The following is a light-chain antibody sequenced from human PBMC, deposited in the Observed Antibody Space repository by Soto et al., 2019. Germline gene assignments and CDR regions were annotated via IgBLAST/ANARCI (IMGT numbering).Light chain of an antibody. J-gene: IGLJ2*01. V-gene: IGLV2-14*03. CDR3: SSYTNSGTVV. CDR2: DVS. CDR1: SSNVGGYHY. Sequence: QSALTQPASESGSPGQSITMSCTGTSSNVGGYHYVSWYQQHPGKAPRLMIYDVSNRPSGVSNRFSGSKSGNTASLTISGLQAEDEADYYCSSYTNSGTVVFGGGTKLTVL.